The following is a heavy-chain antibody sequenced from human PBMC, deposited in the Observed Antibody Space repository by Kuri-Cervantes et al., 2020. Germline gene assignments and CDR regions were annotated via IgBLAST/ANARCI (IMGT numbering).Heavy chain of an antibody. Sequence: GGSLRLSCAASGFTFSSYAMSWVRQAPGKGLEWVSAISGGGGSTYYADSVKGRFTISRDNSKNTLYLQMNSLRAEDTAVYYCATRIAVAGTGNYWGQGTLVTVSS. J-gene: IGHJ4*02. V-gene: IGHV3-23*01. CDR1: GFTFSSYA. CDR2: ISGGGGST. D-gene: IGHD6-19*01. CDR3: ATRIAVAGTGNY.